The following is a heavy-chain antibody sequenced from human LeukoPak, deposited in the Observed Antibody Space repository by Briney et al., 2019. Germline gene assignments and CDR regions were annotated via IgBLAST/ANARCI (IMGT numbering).Heavy chain of an antibody. J-gene: IGHJ4*02. CDR1: GYTFTSYY. CDR3: ARDPAVLEWLSTDIGIDY. V-gene: IGHV1-46*01. D-gene: IGHD3-3*01. Sequence: GASVKVSCKASGYTFTSYYMHWVRQAPGQGLEWMGIINPSGGSTSYAQKFQGRATMTRDTSTSTVYMELSSLRSEDTAVYYCARDPAVLEWLSTDIGIDYWGQGTLVTVSS. CDR2: INPSGGST.